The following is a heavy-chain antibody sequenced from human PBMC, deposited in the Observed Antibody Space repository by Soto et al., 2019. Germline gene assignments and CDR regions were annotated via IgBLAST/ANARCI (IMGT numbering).Heavy chain of an antibody. D-gene: IGHD6-6*01. Sequence: QLQLQESGPGLVKPSETLSLTCTVSCGSISSSSYYWGWIRQPPGKGLEWIGSIYYSGSTYYNPSLKSRVTISVDTSKNQFSLKLSSVTAADTAVYYCFAFLAARPDDYWGQGTLVTVSS. CDR3: FAFLAARPDDY. CDR2: IYYSGST. J-gene: IGHJ4*02. V-gene: IGHV4-39*01. CDR1: CGSISSSSYY.